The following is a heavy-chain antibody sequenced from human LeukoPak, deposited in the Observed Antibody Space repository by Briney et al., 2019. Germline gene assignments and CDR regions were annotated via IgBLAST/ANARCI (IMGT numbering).Heavy chain of an antibody. J-gene: IGHJ4*02. CDR1: GFTFSSYG. V-gene: IGHV3-33*01. CDR2: IWYDGSNK. D-gene: IGHD6-6*01. Sequence: GGSLRLSCAASGFTFSSYGMHWVRQAPGKGLEWVAVIWYDGSNKYYADSVKGRFTISRDNSKNTLYLQMNSLRAEDTAVYYCARGEAALGDFDYWGQGTLVTVSS. CDR3: ARGEAALGDFDY.